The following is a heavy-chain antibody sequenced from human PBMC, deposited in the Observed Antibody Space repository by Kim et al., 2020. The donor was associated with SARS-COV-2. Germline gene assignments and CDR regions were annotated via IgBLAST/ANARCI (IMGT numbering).Heavy chain of an antibody. Sequence: ASVKVSCKASGYTFTSYAMHWVRHAPGQRLEWMGWINAGNGNTKYSQKFQGRVTITRDTSASTAYMELSSLRSEDTAVYYCARGMVRTRQEKYYFDYWGQGTLVTVSS. CDR1: GYTFTSYA. CDR3: ARGMVRTRQEKYYFDY. D-gene: IGHD3-10*01. V-gene: IGHV1-3*01. J-gene: IGHJ4*02. CDR2: INAGNGNT.